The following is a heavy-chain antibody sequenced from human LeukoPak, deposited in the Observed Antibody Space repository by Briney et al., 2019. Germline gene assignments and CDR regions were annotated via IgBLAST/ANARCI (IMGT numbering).Heavy chain of an antibody. CDR2: IVVGSGNT. Sequence: ASVKVSCKASGFTFTSSAMQWVRQARGQRLEWIGWIVVGSGNTNYAQKFQERVTITRDMSTSTAYMELSSLRSEDTAAYYCAADGVVAHHNWFDPWGQGTLVTVSS. D-gene: IGHD2-15*01. V-gene: IGHV1-58*02. CDR3: AADGVVAHHNWFDP. CDR1: GFTFTSSA. J-gene: IGHJ5*02.